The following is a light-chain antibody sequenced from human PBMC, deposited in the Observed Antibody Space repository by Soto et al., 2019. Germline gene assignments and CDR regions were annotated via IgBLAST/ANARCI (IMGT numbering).Light chain of an antibody. Sequence: EIVLTQSPGTLSLSPGERATLCCRARQRVSRNLLAWSQQKSGQTPRLLIYGASSRATGITDRFSGSGAGNDFTITISRLEREECAVYYCHQSGRSTRTFGQGTNVEI. V-gene: IGKV3-20*01. J-gene: IGKJ1*01. CDR3: HQSGRSTRT. CDR1: QRVSRNL. CDR2: GAS.